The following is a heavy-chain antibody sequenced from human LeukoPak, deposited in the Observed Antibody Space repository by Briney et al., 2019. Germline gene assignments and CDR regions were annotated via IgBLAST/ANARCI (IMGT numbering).Heavy chain of an antibody. V-gene: IGHV3-23*01. D-gene: IGHD4-17*01. Sequence: GGSLRLSCAASGFIVTNYAMTWVRQAPGKGLEWVSTIGYSAGDTYYADSVRGRFTISRDNSKNTLYLLMTSLRADDTAVYYCATVKYDYGDPVGWFDPWGQGTLVTVSS. CDR1: GFIVTNYA. CDR2: IGYSAGDT. CDR3: ATVKYDYGDPVGWFDP. J-gene: IGHJ5*02.